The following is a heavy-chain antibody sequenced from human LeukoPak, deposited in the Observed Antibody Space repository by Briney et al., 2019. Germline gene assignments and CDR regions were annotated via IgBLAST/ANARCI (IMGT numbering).Heavy chain of an antibody. D-gene: IGHD2-21*01. J-gene: IGHJ4*02. Sequence: GGSLRLSCAASGFIFNKAWMNWVRQAPGKGPEWVGRIKSNNDGGTTDHASPVEGRFIISRDDSKNTIYLQMNRLIIDDTAIYYCTPVMVEDRGFWGQGTLVTVSS. CDR2: IKSNNDGGTT. V-gene: IGHV3-15*01. CDR3: TPVMVEDRGF. CDR1: GFIFNKAW.